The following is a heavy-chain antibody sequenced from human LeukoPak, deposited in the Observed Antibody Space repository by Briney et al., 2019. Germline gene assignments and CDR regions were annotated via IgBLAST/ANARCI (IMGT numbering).Heavy chain of an antibody. Sequence: ASVKVSCKASGYTFTGYYMHWVRRAPGQGLEWMGWINPNGGGTNYAQKFQGRVTMTRDTSISTAYMELSRLRSDDTAVYYCARARRIAVAGSVGYWGQGTLVTVSS. CDR1: GYTFTGYY. V-gene: IGHV1-2*02. J-gene: IGHJ4*02. CDR3: ARARRIAVAGSVGY. CDR2: INPNGGGT. D-gene: IGHD6-19*01.